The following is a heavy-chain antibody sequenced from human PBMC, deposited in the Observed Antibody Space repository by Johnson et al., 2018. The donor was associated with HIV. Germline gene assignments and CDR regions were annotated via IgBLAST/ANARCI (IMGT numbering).Heavy chain of an antibody. CDR1: GFTFSDYA. J-gene: IGHJ3*02. CDR2: ISYDAKNK. Sequence: QVQLVESGGGVVQPGRSLRLSCVASGFTFSDYAVHWVRQAPGKGLEWVAVISYDAKNKYYADSVKGRFTVSREDAKNSLYLQMNSLRAGDTALYYCARAVCRGGRCYSHDAFDIWGQGTMVTVSS. D-gene: IGHD2-15*01. CDR3: ARAVCRGGRCYSHDAFDI. V-gene: IGHV3-30*14.